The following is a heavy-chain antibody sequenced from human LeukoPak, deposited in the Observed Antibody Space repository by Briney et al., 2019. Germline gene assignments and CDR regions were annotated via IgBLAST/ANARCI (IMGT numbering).Heavy chain of an antibody. J-gene: IGHJ4*02. V-gene: IGHV4-59*12. CDR1: GGSISSYY. CDR2: IFYSGIT. CDR3: ARGRYLTTSGGAAAGFLDY. Sequence: SETLSLTCTVSGGSISSYYWSWIRQPPGKGLEWIGYIFYSGITNYNPSLKSRVTMSVDTSKNQFSLRLTSVTAADTAVYYCARGRYLTTSGGAAAGFLDYWGQGSLVTVST. D-gene: IGHD6-13*01.